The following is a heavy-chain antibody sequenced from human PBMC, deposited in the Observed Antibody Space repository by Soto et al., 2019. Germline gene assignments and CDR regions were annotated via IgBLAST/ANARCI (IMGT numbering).Heavy chain of an antibody. CDR1: GGSVGSGSYY. V-gene: IGHV4-61*01. Sequence: SETLSLTCTVSGGSVGSGSYYWSWIRQPPGKGLEWIGYIYYSGSTNYNPSLKSRVTISVDTSKNQFSLKLSSVTAADTAVYYCARVTMLLFRKHEDYCGQGTLVTVSS. D-gene: IGHD2-15*01. CDR2: IYYSGST. CDR3: ARVTMLLFRKHEDY. J-gene: IGHJ4*02.